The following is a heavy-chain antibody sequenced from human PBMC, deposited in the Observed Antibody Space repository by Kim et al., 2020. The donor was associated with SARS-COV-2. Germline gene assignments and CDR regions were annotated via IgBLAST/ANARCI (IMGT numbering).Heavy chain of an antibody. CDR2: ISSNGGST. CDR1: GFTFSSYA. J-gene: IGHJ4*02. V-gene: IGHV3-64D*06. CDR3: VKAFNWNYVTFHY. D-gene: IGHD1-7*01. Sequence: GGSLRLSCSASGFTFSSYAMHWVRQAPGKGLEYVSAISSNGGSTYYADSVKGRFTISRDNSKNTLYLQMSSLRAEDTAVYYCVKAFNWNYVTFHYWGQGTLVTVSS.